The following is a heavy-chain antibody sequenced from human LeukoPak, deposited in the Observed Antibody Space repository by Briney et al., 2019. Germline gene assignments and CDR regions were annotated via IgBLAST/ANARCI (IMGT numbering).Heavy chain of an antibody. CDR1: GGSISSYY. J-gene: IGHJ5*02. V-gene: IGHV4-4*09. CDR2: IYTSGST. D-gene: IGHD2-15*01. Sequence: SETLSLTCTVSGGSISSYYWSWIRQPPGKGLEWIGYIYTSGSTNYNPSLKSRVTISVDTSKNHFSLKLSSVTAADTAVYYCARHLGTLGYCSGGSCYPVDWFDPWGQGTLVTVSS. CDR3: ARHLGTLGYCSGGSCYPVDWFDP.